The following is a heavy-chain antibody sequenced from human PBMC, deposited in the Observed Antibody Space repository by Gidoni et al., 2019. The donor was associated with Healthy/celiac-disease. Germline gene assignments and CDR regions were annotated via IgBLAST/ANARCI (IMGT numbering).Heavy chain of an antibody. CDR1: GGTFSSYS. CDR3: ARDSSYYGSGSGWFDP. V-gene: IGHV1-69*04. D-gene: IGHD3-10*01. J-gene: IGHJ5*02. Sequence: QVQLVQSGAEVKKPGSSVKVSCKASGGTFSSYSISWVRQAPGQGLEWMGRIIPNLGIANYAQKFQGRVTITADKSTSTAYMELSSLRSEDTAVYYCARDSSYYGSGSGWFDPWGQGTLVTVSS. CDR2: IIPNLGIA.